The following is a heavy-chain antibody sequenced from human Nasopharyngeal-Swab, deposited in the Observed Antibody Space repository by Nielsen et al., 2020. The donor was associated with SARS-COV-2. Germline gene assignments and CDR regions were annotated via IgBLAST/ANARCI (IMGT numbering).Heavy chain of an antibody. CDR3: ARGGYCSSTSCDTYYYYGMDV. V-gene: IGHV3-21*01. J-gene: IGHJ6*02. CDR1: GFTFSSYS. CDR2: ISSSSSYI. Sequence: GESLKISCAASGFTFSSYSMNWVRQAPGKGLEWVSSISSSSSYIYYADSVKGRFTISRDNAKNSLYLQMNSLRGEDTAVYYCARGGYCSSTSCDTYYYYGMDVWGQGTTATVSS. D-gene: IGHD2-2*02.